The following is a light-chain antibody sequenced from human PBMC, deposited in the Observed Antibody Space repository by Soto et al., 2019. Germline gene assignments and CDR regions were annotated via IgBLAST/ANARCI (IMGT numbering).Light chain of an antibody. V-gene: IGKV1-39*01. J-gene: IGKJ5*01. CDR1: QSISTW. CDR2: AAS. Sequence: DIQMTQSPSSLSASVGDRVTITCRASQSISTWLAWYQQKPGKAPNLLIYAASSLQSWVPSRFSGSGSGTDFTLTICSLQPEDFATYYCQQSYSTPITFCQGTRLEIK. CDR3: QQSYSTPIT.